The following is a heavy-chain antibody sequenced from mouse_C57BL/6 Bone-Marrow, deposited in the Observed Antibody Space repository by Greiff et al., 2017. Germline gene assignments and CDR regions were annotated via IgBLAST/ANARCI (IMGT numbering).Heavy chain of an antibody. J-gene: IGHJ2*01. CDR1: GFTFSSYG. CDR2: ISSGGSYT. V-gene: IGHV5-6*02. CDR3: ARPERGNYFDY. Sequence: EVTVEESGGDLVKPGGSLKLSCAASGFTFSSYGMSWVRQTPDKRLEWVATISSGGSYTYYPDSVKGRFTISGDNAKNTQYLQMSSLKSEDTAMYYCARPERGNYFDYWGQGTTLTVSS.